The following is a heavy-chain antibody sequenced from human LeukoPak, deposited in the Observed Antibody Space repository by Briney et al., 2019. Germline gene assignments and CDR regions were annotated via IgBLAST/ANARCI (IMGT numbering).Heavy chain of an antibody. D-gene: IGHD3-10*01. CDR1: GFTFSSYG. J-gene: IGHJ4*02. Sequence: GGSLRLSCAASGFTFSSYGMHWARQAPGKGLEWVAVISYDGSNKYYADSVKGRFTISRDNSKNTLYLQMNSLRAEDTAVYYCTKGNYYGSGSYFLSPDYFDYWGQGTLVTVSS. V-gene: IGHV3-30*18. CDR3: TKGNYYGSGSYFLSPDYFDY. CDR2: ISYDGSNK.